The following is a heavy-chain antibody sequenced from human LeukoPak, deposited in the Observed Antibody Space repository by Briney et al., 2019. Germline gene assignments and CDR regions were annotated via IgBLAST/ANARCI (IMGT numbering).Heavy chain of an antibody. D-gene: IGHD3-22*01. CDR3: AKDYYDSSGFDY. J-gene: IGHJ4*02. CDR1: GFTFSSYG. V-gene: IGHV3-33*06. Sequence: PGGSLRLSCAASGFTFSSYGMHWVRQAPGKGLEWVAVIWYDGSNKYYADSVKGRFTISRDNSKNTLYLQTNSLRAEDTAVYYCAKDYYDSSGFDYWGQGTLVTVSS. CDR2: IWYDGSNK.